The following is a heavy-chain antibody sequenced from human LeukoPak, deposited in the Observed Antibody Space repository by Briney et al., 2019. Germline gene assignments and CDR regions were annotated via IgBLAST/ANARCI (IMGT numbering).Heavy chain of an antibody. CDR2: FDPEDGKT. J-gene: IGHJ3*01. V-gene: IGHV1-24*01. D-gene: IGHD6-19*01. Sequence: GASVKVSCKVSSYSLTELSMHWVRQAPGKGLEWTGGFDPEDGKTIYAQRLQGRVTMTEDTSTDTAYMQLRSLISEDSAVYYCATNLGIAVAGGAFDLWGQGTVVTVSS. CDR3: ATNLGIAVAGGAFDL. CDR1: SYSLTELS.